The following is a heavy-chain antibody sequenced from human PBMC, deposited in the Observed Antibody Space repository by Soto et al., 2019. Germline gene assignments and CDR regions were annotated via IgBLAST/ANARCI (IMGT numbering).Heavy chain of an antibody. CDR2: ISAYNGNT. J-gene: IGHJ6*03. CDR3: ARVEGYCSSTSCPMVPSGGPYYFYYYMDV. Sequence: ASVKVSCKASGYTFTTYGISWVRQAPGQGLEWMGWISAYNGNTNYAQKLQGRVTMTTDTSTSTAYMELRSLRSDDTAVYYCARVEGYCSSTSCPMVPSGGPYYFYYYMDVWGKGTTVTVSS. D-gene: IGHD2-2*01. CDR1: GYTFTTYG. V-gene: IGHV1-18*01.